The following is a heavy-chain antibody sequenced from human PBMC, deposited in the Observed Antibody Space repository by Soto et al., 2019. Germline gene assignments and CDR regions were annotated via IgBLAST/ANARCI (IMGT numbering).Heavy chain of an antibody. CDR1: GGTFSIYS. V-gene: IGHV1-69*01. D-gene: IGHD1-26*01. CDR2: IIPIFGTA. CDR3: ARDGGRHSGGIDY. Sequence: QVQLVQSGAEVKKPGSSVKVSCKASGGTFSIYSINWVRQAPGQGLEWMGEIIPIFGTANYPQKFQGRVTITADESTSTAYMEPSSLRSEDTAVYYCARDGGRHSGGIDYWGQGTLVTVSS. J-gene: IGHJ4*02.